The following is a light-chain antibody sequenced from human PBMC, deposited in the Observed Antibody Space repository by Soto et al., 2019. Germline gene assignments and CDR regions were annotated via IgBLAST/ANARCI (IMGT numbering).Light chain of an antibody. Sequence: IVLTQSPATLSVSPGERATLSCRASQSVSSDVAWFQQRPGQAPRLLIYDASTRATGIPARFSGSGSGTDFTLTISSLQSEDFAIYYCQQSNNWPLTFGGGTKVEVK. CDR2: DAS. V-gene: IGKV3-15*01. CDR1: QSVSSD. CDR3: QQSNNWPLT. J-gene: IGKJ4*01.